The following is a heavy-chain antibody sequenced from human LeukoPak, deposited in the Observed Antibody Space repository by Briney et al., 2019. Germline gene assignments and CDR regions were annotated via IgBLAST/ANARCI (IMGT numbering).Heavy chain of an antibody. CDR2: ISSSSSVI. D-gene: IGHD3-10*01. CDR3: ARVRTDLWFGEPPDY. J-gene: IGHJ4*02. CDR1: GFTFGDYS. V-gene: IGHV3-48*01. Sequence: GGSLRLSCAASGFTFGDYSMNWVRQAPGEGLEWISYISSSSSVIFYADSVKGRFTISRDSAKNAVFLEMNSLRAEDTAVYYCARVRTDLWFGEPPDYWGQGTLVTVSS.